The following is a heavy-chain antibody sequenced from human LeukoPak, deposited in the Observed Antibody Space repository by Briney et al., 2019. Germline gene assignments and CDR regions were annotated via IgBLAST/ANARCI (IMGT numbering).Heavy chain of an antibody. CDR1: GGSISSYTYY. CDR3: ARLYSSSPANH. D-gene: IGHD6-6*01. V-gene: IGHV4-39*01. J-gene: IGHJ5*02. CDR2: IYYSGST. Sequence: PSETLSLTCTVSGGSISSYTYYWGWIRQPPGKGLEWIGSIYYSGSTYSTPSLKSRVTISVDTSKNQSSLKLSSVTAADTAVYYCARLYSSSPANHWGQGTLVTVSS.